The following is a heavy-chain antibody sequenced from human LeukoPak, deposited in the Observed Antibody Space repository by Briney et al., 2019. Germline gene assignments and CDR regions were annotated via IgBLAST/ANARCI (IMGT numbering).Heavy chain of an antibody. V-gene: IGHV4-39*01. CDR3: ASPILWFGESALDY. D-gene: IGHD3-10*01. Sequence: PSETLSRNCTVSGGSISSGNYYWTWIRQPPGKGLEWIGYIYHSGSTYYNPSLKSRVTISVDTSKNQFSLKLSSVTAADTAVYYCASPILWFGESALDYWGQGTLVTVSS. CDR2: IYHSGST. J-gene: IGHJ4*02. CDR1: GGSISSGNYY.